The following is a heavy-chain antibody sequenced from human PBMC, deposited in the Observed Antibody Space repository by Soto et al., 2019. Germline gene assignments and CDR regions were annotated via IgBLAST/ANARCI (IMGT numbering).Heavy chain of an antibody. J-gene: IGHJ4*02. V-gene: IGHV4-59*11. D-gene: IGHD3-9*01. CDR3: ARVSYFRGFDWLFAFDS. Sequence: SETLSLTCSVSGDSLRSHYWSWIRQPPGSRLEWLGHIFYSGDTSSYNPSLKSRVSMSVDTSKNQFSLKLRSVSADDTAVYFCARVSYFRGFDWLFAFDSWGQGALVTVS. CDR2: IFYSGDT. CDR1: GDSLRSHY.